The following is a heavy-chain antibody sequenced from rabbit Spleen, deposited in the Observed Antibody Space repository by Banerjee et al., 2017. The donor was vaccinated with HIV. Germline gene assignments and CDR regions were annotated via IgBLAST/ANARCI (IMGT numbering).Heavy chain of an antibody. V-gene: IGHV1S45*01. J-gene: IGHJ4*01. Sequence: EDSGGDLVKPEGSLTLTCTASGFSFSSNYWICWVRQAPGKGLEWIACIDAYGSGNTYYASWAKGRFTISKTSSTTVTLQMTSLTVADTATYFCARGAVNTFDWWGPGTLVTVS. CDR3: ARGAVNTFDW. CDR1: GFSFSSNYW. D-gene: IGHD4-2*01. CDR2: IDAYGSGNT.